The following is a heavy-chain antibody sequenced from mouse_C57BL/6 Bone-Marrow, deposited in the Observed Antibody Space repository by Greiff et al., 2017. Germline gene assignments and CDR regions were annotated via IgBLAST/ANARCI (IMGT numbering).Heavy chain of an antibody. Sequence: VKLQQSGAELARPGASVKLSCKASGYTFTSYGISWVKQRTGQGLEWIGEIYPRSGNTYYNEKFKGKATLTADKSSSTAYMELRSLTSEDSAVYFCARWTLNYYGSGPDYWGQGTTLTVSS. V-gene: IGHV1-81*01. D-gene: IGHD1-1*01. J-gene: IGHJ2*01. CDR1: GYTFTSYG. CDR2: IYPRSGNT. CDR3: ARWTLNYYGSGPDY.